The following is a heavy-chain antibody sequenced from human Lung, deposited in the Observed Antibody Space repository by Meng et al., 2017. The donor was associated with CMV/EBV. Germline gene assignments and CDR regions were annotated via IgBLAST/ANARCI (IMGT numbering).Heavy chain of an antibody. CDR2: IHNSGST. J-gene: IGHJ4*02. CDR1: SDSISSGDYY. V-gene: IGHV4-30-4*01. CDR3: ARDPKRFSYGHNFDY. Sequence: SSDSISSGDYYWTWIRQPPGKGLEWIGFIHNSGSTYYNPSLKTRVTISLDTSKNQFSLNLSSVTAADMAVYYCARDPKRFSYGHNFDYWGKGTLVTVSS. D-gene: IGHD5-18*01.